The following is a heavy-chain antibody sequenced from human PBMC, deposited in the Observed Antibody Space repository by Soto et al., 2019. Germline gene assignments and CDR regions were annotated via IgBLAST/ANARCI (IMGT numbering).Heavy chain of an antibody. CDR1: GGPISSYY. J-gene: IGHJ4*02. Sequence: LSLTCTVSGGPISSYYWSWIRQPPGKGLEWIGYIYYSGSTNYNPSLKSRVTISVDTSKNQFSLKLSSVTAADTAVYYCARMGYDSSGYYLNFDYWGQGTLVTVSS. D-gene: IGHD3-22*01. CDR3: ARMGYDSSGYYLNFDY. CDR2: IYYSGST. V-gene: IGHV4-59*01.